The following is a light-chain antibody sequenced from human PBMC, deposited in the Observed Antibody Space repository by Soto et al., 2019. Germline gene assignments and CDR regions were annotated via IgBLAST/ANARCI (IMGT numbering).Light chain of an antibody. CDR3: QQRSNWPWT. CDR2: DAS. J-gene: IGKJ1*01. CDR1: SSNIGAG. V-gene: IGKV3-11*01. Sequence: VLTQPPSVSGAPGQRVTISCTGSSSNIGAGYDVHWYQHKPGQAPRLLIYDASSRATGIPARFSGSGSGTDFTLTISSLEPEDSAVYYCQQRSNWPWTFGQGTKVDIK.